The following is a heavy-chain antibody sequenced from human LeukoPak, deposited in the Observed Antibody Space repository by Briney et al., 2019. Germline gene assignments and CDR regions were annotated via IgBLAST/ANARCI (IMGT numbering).Heavy chain of an antibody. V-gene: IGHV3-48*02. CDR1: GFTFNSYN. J-gene: IGHJ3*02. CDR3: ARAYSSSSGRDAFDS. D-gene: IGHD6-6*01. CDR2: ISSSSSTI. Sequence: PGGSLRLSCAASGFTFNSYNMNWVRQAPGKGLEWVSYISSSSSTICYADSVKGRFTISRDSAKTSLFLQMNSLRDEDTAVYYCARAYSSSSGRDAFDSWGLGTLVTVSS.